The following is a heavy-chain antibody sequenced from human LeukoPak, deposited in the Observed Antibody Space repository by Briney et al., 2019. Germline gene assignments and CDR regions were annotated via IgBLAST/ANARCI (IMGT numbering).Heavy chain of an antibody. CDR2: IKGDGSAK. CDR3: ARDRGWIQHDI. Sequence: GGSLRLSCAASGFTFSSYAMHWVRQAPGKGLEWVAFIKGDGSAKKYVDSVKGRFTISRDNAKNSLFLQMNSLRAEDTAVYYCARDRGWIQHDIWGQGTMVTVSS. CDR1: GFTFSSYA. J-gene: IGHJ3*02. V-gene: IGHV3-7*01. D-gene: IGHD5-18*01.